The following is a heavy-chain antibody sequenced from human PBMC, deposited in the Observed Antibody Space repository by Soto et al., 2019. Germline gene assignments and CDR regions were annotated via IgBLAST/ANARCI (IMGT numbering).Heavy chain of an antibody. CDR2: INHSGGT. D-gene: IGHD2-15*01. J-gene: IGHJ4*02. V-gene: IGHV4-34*01. CDR3: ARGGFSGADY. Sequence: SETLSLTCAVYGGSFSGYYWSWIRQPPGKGLEWIGEINHSGGTNYNPSLKSRVTISVDTSKNQFSLKLSSVTAADTAVYYCARGGFSGADYWGQATLVTVSS. CDR1: GGSFSGYY.